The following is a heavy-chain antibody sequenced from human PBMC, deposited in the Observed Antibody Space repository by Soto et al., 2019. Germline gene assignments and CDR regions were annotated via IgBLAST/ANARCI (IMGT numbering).Heavy chain of an antibody. V-gene: IGHV3-53*04. CDR1: GLTVNSKY. J-gene: IGHJ5*02. CDR2: IYSAGST. Sequence: PGGSLRLSCAASGLTVNSKYMSWVRQAPGKGLEWVSVIYSAGSTHYADSAKGRFTISRHDSKNTLFVQMDSLILEDSAVYYCEKAKKYCDNSMCYGRFDPWGQGTLGNVPS. CDR3: EKAKKYCDNSMCYGRFDP. D-gene: IGHD3-16*01.